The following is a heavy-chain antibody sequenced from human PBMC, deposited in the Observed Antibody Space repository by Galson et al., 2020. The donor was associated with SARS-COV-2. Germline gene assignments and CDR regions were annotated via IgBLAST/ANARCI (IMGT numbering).Heavy chain of an antibody. CDR1: GGSLSGYF. CDR2: INHSGYT. Sequence: SETLSLTCAVYGGSLSGYFWTWIRQPPGKGLEWIGQINHSGYTNFNPSLKSRVTISVDTSMKQFSLNLISVTAADTAVYYCARVRMDAGIPRGLDVWGRGTMVTVSS. D-gene: IGHD5-18*01. CDR3: ARVRMDAGIPRGLDV. J-gene: IGHJ3*01. V-gene: IGHV4-34*01.